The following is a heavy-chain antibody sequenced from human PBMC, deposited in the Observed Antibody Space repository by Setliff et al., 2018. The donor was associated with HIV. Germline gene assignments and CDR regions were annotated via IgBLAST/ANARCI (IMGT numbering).Heavy chain of an antibody. Sequence: NPSETLSLTCTVSGGSISSGSYYWSWIRQPAGKGLEWIGRIYTSGSTNYNPSLKSRVTISVDTSKNQFSLKLSSVTAADTAVYYCASVAAAGYFDYWGQGTLVTVSS. V-gene: IGHV4-61*02. D-gene: IGHD6-13*01. CDR2: IYTSGST. J-gene: IGHJ4*02. CDR3: ASVAAAGYFDY. CDR1: GGSISSGSYY.